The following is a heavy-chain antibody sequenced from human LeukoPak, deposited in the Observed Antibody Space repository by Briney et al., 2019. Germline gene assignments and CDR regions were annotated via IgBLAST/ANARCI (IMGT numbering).Heavy chain of an antibody. J-gene: IGHJ4*02. V-gene: IGHV5-51*01. Sequence: GESLKISCKGSGYIFTGYWIGWVRQMPGKGLEWMGIIYPADSDTRYSPSFQGQVTISADRSTSTAYLQWSSLKASDTAMYYRARHMIGSVIPIDDWGQGTLVTVSS. CDR1: GYIFTGYW. CDR3: ARHMIGSVIPIDD. D-gene: IGHD3-22*01. CDR2: IYPADSDT.